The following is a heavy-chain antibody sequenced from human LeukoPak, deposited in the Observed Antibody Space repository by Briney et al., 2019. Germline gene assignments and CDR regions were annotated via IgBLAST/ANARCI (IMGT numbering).Heavy chain of an antibody. V-gene: IGHV3-30*18. CDR1: GFTFSSYG. CDR2: ISYDGSNK. J-gene: IGHJ4*02. CDR3: AKGKQWLWYFDY. D-gene: IGHD6-19*01. Sequence: GGSLRLSCAASGFTFSSYGMHWVRQAPGKGLEWVAVISYDGSNKYYADSVKGRFTISRDNSKNTLYLQMNSLRAEDTAVYYCAKGKQWLWYFDYWGQGTLVTVSS.